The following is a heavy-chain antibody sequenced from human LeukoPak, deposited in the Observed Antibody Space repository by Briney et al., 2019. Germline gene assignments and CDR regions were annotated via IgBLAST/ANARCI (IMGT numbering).Heavy chain of an antibody. V-gene: IGHV4-59*08. CDR2: IYYSGST. CDR1: GGSISSYY. CDR3: AALGSGWYEANAY. D-gene: IGHD6-19*01. J-gene: IGHJ4*02. Sequence: PSETLSLTCTVSGGSISSYYWSWIRQPPGKGLEWIGYIYYSGSTNYNPSLKSRVTISIDTSKNQFSLKLTSVAAADTAVYYCAALGSGWYEANAYWGQGTLVTVSS.